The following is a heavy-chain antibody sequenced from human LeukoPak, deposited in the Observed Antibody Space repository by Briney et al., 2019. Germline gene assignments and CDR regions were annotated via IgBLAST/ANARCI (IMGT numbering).Heavy chain of an antibody. Sequence: AGGSPRLSCAASGFTVSSNYMSWVRQAPGKGLEWVSVIYSGGSTCYADSVKGRFTISRDNSKNTLYLQMNSLRAEDTAVYYCAREEYYYDSSGYYYFDYWGQGTLVTVSS. V-gene: IGHV3-66*02. D-gene: IGHD3-22*01. J-gene: IGHJ4*02. CDR2: IYSGGST. CDR1: GFTVSSNY. CDR3: AREEYYYDSSGYYYFDY.